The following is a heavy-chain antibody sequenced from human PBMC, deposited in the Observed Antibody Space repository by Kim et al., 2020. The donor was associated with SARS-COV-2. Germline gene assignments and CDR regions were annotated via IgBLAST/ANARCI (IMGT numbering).Heavy chain of an antibody. CDR2: ISWNSGSI. CDR1: GFTFDDYA. D-gene: IGHD3-10*01. Sequence: GGSLRLSCAASGFTFDDYAMHWVRQAPGKGLEWVSGISWNSGSIGYADSVKGRFTISRDNAKNSLYLQMNSLRAEDTALYYCAKDTGGVTAGPPDYWGQGTLVTVSS. V-gene: IGHV3-9*01. CDR3: AKDTGGVTAGPPDY. J-gene: IGHJ4*02.